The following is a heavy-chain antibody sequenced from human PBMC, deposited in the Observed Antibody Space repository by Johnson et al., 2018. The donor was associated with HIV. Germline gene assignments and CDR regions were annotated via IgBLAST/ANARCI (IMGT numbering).Heavy chain of an antibody. CDR2: IKSKTDGGTT. Sequence: VQLVESGGGLVQPGGSLRLSCAASGFTFSSYAMSWVRQAPGKGLEWVGRIKSKTDGGTTDYAAPVKGRFTISRDDSKNTLYLQMNSLKTEDTAVYYCTTDQGYYGDAFDIWGQGTMVTVSS. CDR3: TTDQGYYGDAFDI. J-gene: IGHJ3*02. D-gene: IGHD3-10*01. CDR1: GFTFSSYA. V-gene: IGHV3-15*01.